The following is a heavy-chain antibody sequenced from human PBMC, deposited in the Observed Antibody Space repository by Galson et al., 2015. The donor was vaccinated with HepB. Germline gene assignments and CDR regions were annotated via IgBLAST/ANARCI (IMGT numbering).Heavy chain of an antibody. D-gene: IGHD6-13*01. J-gene: IGHJ4*02. CDR3: ARTVAAAGINYYFDY. V-gene: IGHV2-70*01. Sequence: PALVKPTQTLTLTCTFSGFSLSTSGMCVSWIRQPPGKALEWLALIDWDDDKYYCTSLKTRLTISKDTSKNQVVLTMTNMDPVDTATYYCARTVAAAGINYYFDYWGQGTLVTVSS. CDR1: GFSLSTSGMC. CDR2: IDWDDDK.